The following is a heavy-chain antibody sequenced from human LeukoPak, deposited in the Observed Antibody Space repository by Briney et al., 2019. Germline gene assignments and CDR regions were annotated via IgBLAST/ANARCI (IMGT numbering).Heavy chain of an antibody. V-gene: IGHV3-48*01. CDR2: ISGRSSSI. D-gene: IGHD3-22*01. J-gene: IGHJ3*02. CDR3: AKDRRSGSGYLHDAFDI. Sequence: GGSLRLSCAASGFTFSSYSMNWVRQAPGKGLEWVSDISGRSSSINYADSVRGRFTISRDNAKNSLYLQMNSLRAEDTAVYYCAKDRRSGSGYLHDAFDIWGQGTMVTVSS. CDR1: GFTFSSYS.